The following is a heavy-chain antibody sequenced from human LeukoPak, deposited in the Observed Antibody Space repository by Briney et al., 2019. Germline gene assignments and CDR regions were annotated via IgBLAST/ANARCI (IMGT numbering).Heavy chain of an antibody. V-gene: IGHV4-31*03. CDR1: GGSISSGGYY. D-gene: IGHD2-2*01. J-gene: IGHJ3*02. CDR2: IYYSGST. Sequence: SQTLSLTCTVYGGSISSGGYYWSWIRQHPGKGLEWIGYIYYSGSTYYNPSLKSRVTISVDTSKNQFSLKLSSVTAADTAVYYCASGYCSSTSCYGYAFDIWGQGTMVTVSS. CDR3: ASGYCSSTSCYGYAFDI.